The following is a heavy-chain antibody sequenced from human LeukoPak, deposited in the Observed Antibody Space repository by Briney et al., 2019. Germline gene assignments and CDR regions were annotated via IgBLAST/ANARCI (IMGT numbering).Heavy chain of an antibody. CDR3: ARQAMVRGVPDY. CDR1: GYNITKYW. J-gene: IGHJ4*02. Sequence: GESLKISCKGSGYNITKYWIGWVRQMPGKGLEWMGVIYPGDSDTRYSPSFQGQVTISADKSISTAYLQWRSLRASDSAMYYRARQAMVRGVPDYWGQGTLVTVSS. D-gene: IGHD3-10*01. CDR2: IYPGDSDT. V-gene: IGHV5-51*01.